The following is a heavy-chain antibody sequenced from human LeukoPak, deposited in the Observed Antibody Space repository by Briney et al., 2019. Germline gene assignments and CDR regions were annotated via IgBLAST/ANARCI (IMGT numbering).Heavy chain of an antibody. Sequence: GGSLRLSCAASGFTFSSYGMHWVRQAPGKGLEWVAVISYDGSNKYYADSVKGRFTISRDNSKNTLYLQMNSLRAEDTAVYYCAKQANGRSYYERFDYWGQGPLVTVSP. CDR2: ISYDGSNK. D-gene: IGHD1-26*01. CDR3: AKQANGRSYYERFDY. V-gene: IGHV3-30*18. CDR1: GFTFSSYG. J-gene: IGHJ4*02.